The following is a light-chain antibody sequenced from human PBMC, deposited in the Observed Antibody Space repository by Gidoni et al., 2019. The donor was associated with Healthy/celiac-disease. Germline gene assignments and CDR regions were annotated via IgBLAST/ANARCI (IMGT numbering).Light chain of an antibody. CDR2: GAS. CDR1: QSVSSSY. CDR3: QQYGSSRA. J-gene: IGKJ3*01. Sequence: ELVLTHSPGTLSLSPGERATLSCRASQSVSSSYLAWYQQKPGQAPRLLIDGASSRATGIPDRFSGSGSGTDFTLTISRLEPEDFAVYYCQQYGSSRAFGPGTKVDIK. V-gene: IGKV3-20*01.